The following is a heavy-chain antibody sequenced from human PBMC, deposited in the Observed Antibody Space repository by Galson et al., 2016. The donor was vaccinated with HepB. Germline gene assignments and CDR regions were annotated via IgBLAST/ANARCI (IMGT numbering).Heavy chain of an antibody. J-gene: IGHJ4*02. CDR1: GFTFSDFG. Sequence: SLRLSCAASGFTFSDFGMHWVRQAPGKGLEWLAVISYDGSHKYYADSVKGRFTISRDSSKNTLFLQMNSLRAEDTAVYYCATPRDSSGSYFPPRDWGQGTLVTVSP. V-gene: IGHV3-30*03. CDR3: ATPRDSSGSYFPPRD. CDR2: ISYDGSHK. D-gene: IGHD1-26*01.